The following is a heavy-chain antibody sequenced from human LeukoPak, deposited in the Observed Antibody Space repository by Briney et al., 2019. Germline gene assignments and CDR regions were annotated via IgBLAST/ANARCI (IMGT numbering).Heavy chain of an antibody. V-gene: IGHV4-59*08. Sequence: SETLSLTCTVSGASISSYYWSWIRQPPGKGLEWIGYISYSGSTYFNPSLKSRVTISVDTSKNQFSLKLSSVTAADTAVYFCTRLHWGSGGSGSFDYWGQGTLVTVSS. CDR2: ISYSGST. CDR1: GASISSYY. J-gene: IGHJ4*02. CDR3: TRLHWGSGGSGSFDY. D-gene: IGHD7-27*01.